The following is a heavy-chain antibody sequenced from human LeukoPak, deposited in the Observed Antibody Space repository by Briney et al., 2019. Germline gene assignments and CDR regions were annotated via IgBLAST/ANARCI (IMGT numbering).Heavy chain of an antibody. V-gene: IGHV3-23*01. D-gene: IGHD1-26*01. J-gene: IGHJ4*02. Sequence: GGSLRLSCAASGFTFSSYAMSWVRQAPGKGLEWVSVISGSGGSTYYADSVKGRFTISRDNSKNTLYLQMNSLRAEDTAVYYCAKARGLGIVGAHFDYWGQGTLVTVSS. CDR2: ISGSGGST. CDR1: GFTFSSYA. CDR3: AKARGLGIVGAHFDY.